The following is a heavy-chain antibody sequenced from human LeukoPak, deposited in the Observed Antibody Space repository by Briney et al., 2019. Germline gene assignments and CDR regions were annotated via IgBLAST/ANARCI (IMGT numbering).Heavy chain of an antibody. CDR2: ISSDSKYI. V-gene: IGHV3-21*01. Sequence: GGSLRLSCAAAGFSFSGYSINWVRQVAGKGLEWVSSISSDSKYIYYAGSMKGRFTVSRDNARNSLYLQMNSLGAEDTAVYYCARGHSGSYQRNDAFDIWGQGTMVTVSS. CDR1: GFSFSGYS. CDR3: ARGHSGSYQRNDAFDI. J-gene: IGHJ3*02. D-gene: IGHD1-26*01.